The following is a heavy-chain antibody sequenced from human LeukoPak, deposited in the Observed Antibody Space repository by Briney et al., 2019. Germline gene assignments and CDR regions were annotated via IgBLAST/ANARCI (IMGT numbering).Heavy chain of an antibody. CDR3: ARGSTYGSGSYYPYYFDY. D-gene: IGHD3-10*01. CDR1: GFTFTTYW. J-gene: IGHJ4*02. V-gene: IGHV3-74*01. Sequence: GGSLRLSCAASGFTFTTYWMHWVRQAPGKGLVWVSRINTDGTSTSYADSVKGRFTISRDNAKNTLYLQMNSLRVEDTAVYYCARGSTYGSGSYYPYYFDYWGQGTLVTVSS. CDR2: INTDGTST.